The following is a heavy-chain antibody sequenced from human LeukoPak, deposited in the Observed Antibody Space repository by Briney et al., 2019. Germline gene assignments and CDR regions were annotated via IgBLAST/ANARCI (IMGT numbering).Heavy chain of an antibody. V-gene: IGHV3-48*01. D-gene: IGHD3-16*01. J-gene: IGHJ4*02. Sequence: GGSLRLSCAGSGFTFSSYSMNWVRQAPGKGLEWVSYISSNRRTMYYADSVKGRFTISRDNAKNSLHLQMNSLRAEDTAVYYCARGVGEWLDYWGQGTLVTVSS. CDR2: ISSNRRTM. CDR1: GFTFSSYS. CDR3: ARGVGEWLDY.